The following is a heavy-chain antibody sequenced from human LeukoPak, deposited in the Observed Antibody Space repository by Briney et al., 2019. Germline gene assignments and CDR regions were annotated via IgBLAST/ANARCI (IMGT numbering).Heavy chain of an antibody. V-gene: IGHV3-23*01. Sequence: GGSLRLSCAASGFTFSSSAMSWVRQAPGKGLKWVSAVLGSDDNTYYADSVKGRFTISGDNSKNTLYLQMNSLRAEDTAVYYCAKGRGGATSAFDYWGQGTLVTVSS. D-gene: IGHD1-26*01. CDR3: AKGRGGATSAFDY. CDR2: VLGSDDNT. J-gene: IGHJ4*02. CDR1: GFTFSSSA.